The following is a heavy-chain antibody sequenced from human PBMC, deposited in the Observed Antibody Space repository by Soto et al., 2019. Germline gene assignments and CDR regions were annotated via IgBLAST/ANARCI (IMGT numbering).Heavy chain of an antibody. CDR1: GGSISSYY. J-gene: IGHJ4*02. V-gene: IGHV4-59*01. Sequence: SETLSLTCTVSGGSISSYYWSWIRQPPGKGLEWIGYIYYSGSTNYNPSLKSRVTISVDTSKNQFSLKLTSVNAADTAVYYCTRGGDAYKNGHWGQGTLVTAPQ. CDR2: IYYSGST. CDR3: TRGGDAYKNGH. D-gene: IGHD2-21*01.